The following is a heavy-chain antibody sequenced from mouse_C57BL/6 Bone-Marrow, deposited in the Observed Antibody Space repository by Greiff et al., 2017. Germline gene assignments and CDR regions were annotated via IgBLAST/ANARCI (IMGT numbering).Heavy chain of an antibody. CDR3: VRLHSFAY. CDR1: GFSFTTYA. CDR2: IRSKSNNYAT. Sequence: EVQLMESGGGLAQPKGSLKLSCAASGFSFTTYAMNWVRQAPGKGLEWVARIRSKSNNYATYYADSVKDRFTISRDDSESMLYLQMNNLKAEDTAMYYCVRLHSFAYWGQGTLVTVSA. J-gene: IGHJ3*01. V-gene: IGHV10-1*01.